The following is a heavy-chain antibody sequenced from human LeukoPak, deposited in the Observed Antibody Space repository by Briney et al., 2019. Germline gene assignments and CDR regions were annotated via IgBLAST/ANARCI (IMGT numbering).Heavy chain of an antibody. J-gene: IGHJ4*02. CDR3: ARDFRLYYDSSSYYPSYYFDY. CDR1: GFTFSSYS. V-gene: IGHV3-21*01. D-gene: IGHD3-22*01. Sequence: GGSLRLSCAASGFTFSSYSMNWVRQAPGKGLEWVSSISSSSSYIYYADSVKGRFTISRDNAKNSLYLQMNSLRAEDTAVYYCARDFRLYYDSSSYYPSYYFDYWGQGTLVTVSS. CDR2: ISSSSSYI.